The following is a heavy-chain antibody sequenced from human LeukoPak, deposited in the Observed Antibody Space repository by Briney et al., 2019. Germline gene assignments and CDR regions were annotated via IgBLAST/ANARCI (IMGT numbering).Heavy chain of an antibody. V-gene: IGHV3-7*04. D-gene: IGHD3-16*01. CDR3: ARGVSYDSFDY. CDR2: IKVDGSEK. CDR1: GFRFSGYW. J-gene: IGHJ4*02. Sequence: PGGSLRLSCAASGFRFSGYWMTWVRQAPGKGLEWVANIKVDGSEKYYVDSVKGRFIIFRDNVKNSLFLQMNSLRVEGTAVYYCARGVSYDSFDYWGQGTLVTVSS.